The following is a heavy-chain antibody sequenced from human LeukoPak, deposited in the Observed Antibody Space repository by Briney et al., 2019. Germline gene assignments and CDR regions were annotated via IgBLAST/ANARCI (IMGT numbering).Heavy chain of an antibody. CDR2: ISDSGGRT. CDR1: GFTFSSYA. V-gene: IGHV3-23*01. Sequence: GGSLRLSCAASGFTFSSYAMSWVRQAPGKGLEWVSAISDSGGRTYYADSVKGRFTISRDNAKNSLYLQMNSLRAEDTAVYYCATGYSYGYLFDYWGQGTLVTVSS. D-gene: IGHD5-18*01. CDR3: ATGYSYGYLFDY. J-gene: IGHJ4*02.